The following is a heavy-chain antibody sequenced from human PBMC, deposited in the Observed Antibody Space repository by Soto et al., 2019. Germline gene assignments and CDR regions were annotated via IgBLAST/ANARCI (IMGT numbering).Heavy chain of an antibody. CDR2: IYWDDDK. D-gene: IGHD3-16*02. Sequence: QITLKESGPTLVKPTQTLTLTCTFSGISLSTSGVGVGWIRQPPGKALERLALIYWDDDKRYSPSLKSRLTITKDLSKNQVVLTMTIMDPVDTATYFWAHRVIHKISAYGMDVWGQGTTVTVSS. CDR3: AHRVIHKISAYGMDV. V-gene: IGHV2-5*02. J-gene: IGHJ6*02. CDR1: GISLSTSGVG.